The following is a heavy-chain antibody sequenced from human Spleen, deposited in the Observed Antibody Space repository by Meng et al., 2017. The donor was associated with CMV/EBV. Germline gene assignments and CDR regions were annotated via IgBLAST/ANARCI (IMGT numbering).Heavy chain of an antibody. CDR2: VYYGGST. V-gene: IGHV4-59*08. CDR1: GASVSSHK. Sequence: SETLSLTCTVAGASVSSHKWTWIRQPPGKGLEWIGYVYYGGSTNYNPSLTSRVTISVDLSENQFSLNLNSVTASDTALYYCARLNYAGDSGGNLDLWGRGTVVTVSS. D-gene: IGHD4-23*01. J-gene: IGHJ3*01. CDR3: ARLNYAGDSGGNLDL.